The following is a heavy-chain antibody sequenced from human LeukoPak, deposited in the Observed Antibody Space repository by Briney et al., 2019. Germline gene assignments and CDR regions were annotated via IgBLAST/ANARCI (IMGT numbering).Heavy chain of an antibody. Sequence: PGGSLRLSCAASGFTFSSSWMSWVRQAPGKGLEWVANIKQDGSEKYYVDSVKGRFTISRDNAKNSLYLQMNSLRAEDPAVYYCARVSATAIDYWGQGTLVTVSS. CDR1: GFTFSSSW. J-gene: IGHJ4*02. V-gene: IGHV3-7*01. CDR3: ARVSATAIDY. D-gene: IGHD2-2*02. CDR2: IKQDGSEK.